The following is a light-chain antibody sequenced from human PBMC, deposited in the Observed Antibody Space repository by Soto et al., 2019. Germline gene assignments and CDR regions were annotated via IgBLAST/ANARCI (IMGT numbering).Light chain of an antibody. Sequence: DMEMTQSTSSLSASVGDRVTITCRASQSISNYLNWYQHKPGKVPKLLIYAASSLQSGVPTRFSGSGSGTDFTLTINSLQPEEFATYYCQQSYGTPLTFGGGTKIEIK. CDR1: QSISNY. CDR2: AAS. CDR3: QQSYGTPLT. V-gene: IGKV1-39*01. J-gene: IGKJ4*01.